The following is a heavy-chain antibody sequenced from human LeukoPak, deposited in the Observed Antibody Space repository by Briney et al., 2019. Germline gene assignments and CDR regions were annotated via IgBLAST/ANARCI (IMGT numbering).Heavy chain of an antibody. CDR1: SESFNDYF. CDR2: IYYSGST. CDR3: ARFNYYGSDAFDI. D-gene: IGHD3-10*01. Sequence: PSETLSLTCAVYSESFNDYFCIWIRQPPGKGLEWIGYIYYSGSTNYNPSLKSRVTISVDKSKNQFSLKLSSVTAADTAVYYCARFNYYGSDAFDIWGQGTMVTVSS. V-gene: IGHV4-59*12. J-gene: IGHJ3*02.